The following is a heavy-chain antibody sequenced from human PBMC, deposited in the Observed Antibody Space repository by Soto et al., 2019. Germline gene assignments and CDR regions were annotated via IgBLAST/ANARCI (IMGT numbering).Heavy chain of an antibody. CDR3: RGYYYYYGMDV. CDR1: GFTFGDYA. V-gene: IGHV3-49*04. Sequence: GGSLRLSCTASGFTFGDYAMSWVRQAPGKGLEWVGFIRSKAYGGTTEYAASVKGRFTISRDDSKSIAYLQMNSLKTEDTAVYYCRGYYYYYGMDVWGQGTTVTVS. J-gene: IGHJ6*02. CDR2: IRSKAYGGTT.